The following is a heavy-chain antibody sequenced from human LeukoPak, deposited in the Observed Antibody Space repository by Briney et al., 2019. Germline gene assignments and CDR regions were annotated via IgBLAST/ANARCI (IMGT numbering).Heavy chain of an antibody. CDR3: AREGNPLLWFGELDY. V-gene: IGHV3-30-3*01. Sequence: GGSLRLSCSASGFTFSAYAMHWVRQAPGKGLEWVAVISYDGSNKYYADSVKGRFTISRDNSKNTLYLQMNSLRAEDTAVYYCAREGNPLLWFGELDYWGQGTLVTVSS. D-gene: IGHD3-10*01. J-gene: IGHJ4*02. CDR2: ISYDGSNK. CDR1: GFTFSAYA.